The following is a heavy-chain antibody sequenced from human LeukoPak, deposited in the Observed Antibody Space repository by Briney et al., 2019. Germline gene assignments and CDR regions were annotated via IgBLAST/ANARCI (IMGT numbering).Heavy chain of an antibody. CDR3: ATRGIAAARLDY. V-gene: IGHV1-18*04. CDR2: GSTSNGDK. Sequence: ASVKVSCTASGSTFPSHAITWLRQAPPLGPEWMGWGSTSNGDKNYEQNLQGRITLTIDTSTTPAYMELRSLRSDDTAIYSCATRGIAAARLDYWGQGTLVTVSS. J-gene: IGHJ4*02. D-gene: IGHD6-13*01. CDR1: GSTFPSHA.